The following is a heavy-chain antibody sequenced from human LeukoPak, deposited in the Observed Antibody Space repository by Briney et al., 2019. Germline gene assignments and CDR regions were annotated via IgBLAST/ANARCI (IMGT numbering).Heavy chain of an antibody. D-gene: IGHD3-10*01. J-gene: IGHJ4*02. CDR2: INEDGSVT. CDR3: ARDAFGSYLPQTFDY. V-gene: IGHV3-7*01. CDR1: GISFSGSW. Sequence: TGGSLRLSCVVSGISFSGSWMTWVRQAPGRGLESVANINEDGSVTYFVDSVKGRFAISRDNANNSVFLQLKSLRAEDTAVYYCARDAFGSYLPQTFDYWGQGTLVTVSS.